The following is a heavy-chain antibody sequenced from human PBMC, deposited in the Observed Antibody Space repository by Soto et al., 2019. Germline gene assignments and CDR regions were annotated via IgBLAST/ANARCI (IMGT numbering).Heavy chain of an antibody. V-gene: IGHV1-18*01. D-gene: IGHD1-26*01. CDR1: GYSFTSYG. Sequence: QVQLVQSGPEVKNPGASVKVSCKASGYSFTSYGISWVRQAPGQGLEWMGWISGYNGQTNYAQRFRNRVTFTTDTSTNTAYMELRSLRTDDTAIYYCARDGRKALWVDGLNAMDVWGQGTTVTVSS. J-gene: IGHJ6*02. CDR2: ISGYNGQT. CDR3: ARDGRKALWVDGLNAMDV.